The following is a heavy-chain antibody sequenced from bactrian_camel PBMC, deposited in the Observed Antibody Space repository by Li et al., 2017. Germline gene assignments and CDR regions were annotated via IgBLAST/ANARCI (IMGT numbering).Heavy chain of an antibody. Sequence: HVQLVESGGGSVQPGGSLRLSCEISLYIYSSYCMGWFRQAPGKERAAVAAHYTDTATTYVADSVKGRFTISQDNAKNTVYLQMNSLKPEDTAMYYCAGDPCLGYYSDYADLLGGRDYHHWGQGTQVTVS. V-gene: IGHV3S1*01. CDR2: HYTDTATT. D-gene: IGHD4*01. J-gene: IGHJ4*01. CDR3: AGDPCLGYYSDYADLLGGRDYHH. CDR1: LYIYSSYC.